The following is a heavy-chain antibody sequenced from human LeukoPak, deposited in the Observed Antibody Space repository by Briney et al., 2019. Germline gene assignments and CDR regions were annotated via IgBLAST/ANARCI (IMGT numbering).Heavy chain of an antibody. V-gene: IGHV3-23*01. CDR3: AKAPIGYSSSWYYFDY. Sequence: PGGSLXXSXXASGXXFSNYAMSWVRQAPGKGLEWVSAISTISGSGPGTYYADSVKGRFTISRDKSKNTLYLQMNSLRAEDTAVYYCAKAPIGYSSSWYYFDYWGQGTLVTVSS. CDR1: GXXFSNYA. CDR2: ISTISGSGPGT. D-gene: IGHD6-13*01. J-gene: IGHJ4*02.